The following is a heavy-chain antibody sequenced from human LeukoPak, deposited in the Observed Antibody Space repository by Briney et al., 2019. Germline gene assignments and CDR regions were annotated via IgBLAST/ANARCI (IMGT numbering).Heavy chain of an antibody. CDR2: ISAYNGNT. V-gene: IGHV1-18*01. CDR1: GYTFTSYG. CDR3: ARDTRNRNWGSGSYYHY. D-gene: IGHD3-10*01. Sequence: GASVKVSCKASGYTFTSYGISWVRQAPGQGLEWMGWISAYNGNTNYAQKLQGRVTMTTDTSTSTAYMELRSLRSDDTAVYYCARDTRNRNWGSGSYYHYWGQGTLVTVSS. J-gene: IGHJ4*02.